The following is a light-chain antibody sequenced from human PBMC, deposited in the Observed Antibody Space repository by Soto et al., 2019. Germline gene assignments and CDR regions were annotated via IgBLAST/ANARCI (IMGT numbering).Light chain of an antibody. CDR2: AAS. CDR1: QSISSY. CDR3: QQSYSTPRT. J-gene: IGKJ3*01. Sequence: DIQMTQSPSYLSASVGDRVTIICRPSQSISSYLNWYQQKPGKAPKLLIYAASRLQSGVPSRFSGRGSGTDFTLTIDSLQFEDFATYYCQQSYSTPRTFGPGTKVDFK. V-gene: IGKV1-39*01.